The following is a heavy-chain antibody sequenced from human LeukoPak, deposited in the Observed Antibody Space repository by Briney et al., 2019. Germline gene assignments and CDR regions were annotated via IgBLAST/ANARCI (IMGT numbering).Heavy chain of an antibody. V-gene: IGHV3-9*01. CDR3: AKDTITSDAFDI. D-gene: IGHD5-24*01. CDR1: GFTFDDYA. J-gene: IGHJ3*02. CDR2: ISWNSGSI. Sequence: GGALRLSCAASGFTFDDYAMHWVRQAPGKGLEWVSGISWNSGSIGYADSVKGRFTISRDNAKNSLYLQMNSLRAEDTAWYYCAKDTITSDAFDIWGQGTMVTVSS.